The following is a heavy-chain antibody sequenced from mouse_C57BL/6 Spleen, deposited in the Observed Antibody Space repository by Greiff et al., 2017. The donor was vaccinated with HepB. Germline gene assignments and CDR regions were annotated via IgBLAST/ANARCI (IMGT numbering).Heavy chain of an antibody. CDR2: INPSNGGT. Sequence: QVQLQQPGTELVKPGASVKLSCKASGYTFTSYWMHWVKQRPGQGLEWIGNINPSNGGTNYNEKFKSKATLTVDKSSSTAYIQLSSLTSEDSAVYYCARSRPTRWYFDVWGTGTTVTVSS. J-gene: IGHJ1*03. V-gene: IGHV1-53*01. D-gene: IGHD2-10*01. CDR1: GYTFTSYW. CDR3: ARSRPTRWYFDV.